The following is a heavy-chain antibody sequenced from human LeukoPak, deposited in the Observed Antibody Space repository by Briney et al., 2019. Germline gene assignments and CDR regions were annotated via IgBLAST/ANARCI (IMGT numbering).Heavy chain of an antibody. Sequence: GGSLRLSCAASGFTFSKYWMLWVRQAPGKGLESVSRINTDGTVTTYADSVKGRFTVSRDNAKNSLFLQMSSLRVEDTALYYCARDVSSNWYSFNIWGQGTQVTVTS. V-gene: IGHV3-74*01. J-gene: IGHJ4*02. D-gene: IGHD6-13*01. CDR2: INTDGTVT. CDR3: ARDVSSNWYSFNI. CDR1: GFTFSKYW.